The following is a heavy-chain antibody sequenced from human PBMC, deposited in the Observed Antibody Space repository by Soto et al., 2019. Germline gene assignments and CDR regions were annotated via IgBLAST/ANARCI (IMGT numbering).Heavy chain of an antibody. J-gene: IGHJ4*02. CDR1: GFTFGDYG. V-gene: IGHV3-49*04. CDR3: TRDSYDFWSAYYFFFDY. D-gene: IGHD3-3*01. Sequence: GGSLRLSCTGSGFTFGDYGMSWVRQAPGKGLEWVGFIRGKASGGTTEYAASVKGRFAISRDDSKSIAYLQMNSLKTEDTAVYYCTRDSYDFWSAYYFFFDYWGQGALVTVSS. CDR2: IRGKASGGTT.